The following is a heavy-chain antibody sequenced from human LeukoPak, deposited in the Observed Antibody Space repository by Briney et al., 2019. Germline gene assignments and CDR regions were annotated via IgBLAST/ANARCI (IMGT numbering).Heavy chain of an antibody. CDR1: GFTFSSYA. J-gene: IGHJ4*02. Sequence: GGSLRLSCAASGFTFSSYAMHWVRQAPGKGLEWISYVSSSGTTIYSADSVKGRFTISRDNAKNSLYLQMNSLRAEDTAVYYCARGAASGTSRFDYWGQGTLVTVSS. D-gene: IGHD1-26*01. CDR3: ARGAASGTSRFDY. V-gene: IGHV3-48*01. CDR2: VSSSGTTI.